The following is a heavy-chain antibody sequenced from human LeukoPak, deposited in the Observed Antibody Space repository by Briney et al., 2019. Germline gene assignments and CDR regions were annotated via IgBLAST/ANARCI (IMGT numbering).Heavy chain of an antibody. CDR2: INPNSGGT. V-gene: IGHV1-2*02. J-gene: IGHJ3*02. D-gene: IGHD6-13*01. CDR1: GNTFTGYY. Sequence: ASVKVSCKASGNTFTGYYIHWVRQAPGQGLEWMGWINPNSGGTNYAQKFQGRVTMARDTSISTAYMELSRLRSDDTAVYYCARFYGIAAGGQDAFDIWGQGTLVTVSS. CDR3: ARFYGIAAGGQDAFDI.